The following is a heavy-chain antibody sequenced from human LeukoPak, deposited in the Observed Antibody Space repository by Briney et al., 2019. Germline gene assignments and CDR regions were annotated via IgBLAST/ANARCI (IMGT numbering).Heavy chain of an antibody. J-gene: IGHJ3*02. CDR3: AKGGELHDAFDI. Sequence: GGSLRLSCAASGFTSSSYAMSWVRQAPGKGLEWVSAISGSGGSTYYADSVKGRFTISRDNSKNTLYLQMNSLRAEDTAVYYCAKGGELHDAFDIWGQGTMVTVSS. CDR1: GFTSSSYA. CDR2: ISGSGGST. D-gene: IGHD1-26*01. V-gene: IGHV3-23*01.